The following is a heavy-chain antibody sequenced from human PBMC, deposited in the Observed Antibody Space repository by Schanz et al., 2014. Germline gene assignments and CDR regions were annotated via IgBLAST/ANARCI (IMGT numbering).Heavy chain of an antibody. D-gene: IGHD3-9*01. CDR3: ARDSRPNYDFLTAYYSIDY. V-gene: IGHV3-21*01. Sequence: EVQLVESGGGLVKPGGSLRLSCEASEFTFSSYKMNWVRQAPGKGLEWVSSISSSGSYIHYADSVKGRFTISRDNAKNTLYLQMNSLRAEDTAVYYCARDSRPNYDFLTAYYSIDYWGQGTLVTVYS. CDR1: EFTFSSYK. CDR2: ISSSGSYI. J-gene: IGHJ4*02.